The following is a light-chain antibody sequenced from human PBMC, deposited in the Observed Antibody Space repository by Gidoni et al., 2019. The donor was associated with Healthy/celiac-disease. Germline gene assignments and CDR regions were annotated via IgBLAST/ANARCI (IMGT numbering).Light chain of an antibody. CDR3: QQSYSTPLT. J-gene: IGKJ4*01. CDR2: AAS. Sequence: GDRVTITCRASQSISSYLNWYQQKPGKAPKLLIYAASSLQSGVPSRFSGSGSGTDFTLTISSLQPEDFATYYCQQSYSTPLTFGGGTKVEIK. V-gene: IGKV1-39*01. CDR1: QSISSY.